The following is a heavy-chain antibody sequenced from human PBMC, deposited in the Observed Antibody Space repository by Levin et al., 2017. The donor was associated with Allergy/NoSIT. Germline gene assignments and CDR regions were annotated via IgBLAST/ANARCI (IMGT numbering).Heavy chain of an antibody. CDR1: FSPFPPSF. J-gene: IGHJ6*03. CDR3: ARFVVTPVSYFYMDV. CDR2: ISTHNGNT. D-gene: IGHD2-2*01. Sequence: SFPSSFSPFPPSFLSWVRQAPGQGLEWMGWISTHNGNTNYAQSFQGRVTITPSPSTSTADMELRSLISDDTAVYYCARFVVTPVSYFYMDVWGKGTTVTVSS. V-gene: IGHV1-18*01.